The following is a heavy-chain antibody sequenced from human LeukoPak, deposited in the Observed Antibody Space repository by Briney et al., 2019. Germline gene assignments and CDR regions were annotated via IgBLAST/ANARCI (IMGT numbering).Heavy chain of an antibody. D-gene: IGHD2-2*01. J-gene: IGHJ1*01. Sequence: GGSLRLSCAASGFTFSSYSMNWVRQAPGKGLEWVSSISSSSSYIYYADSVKGRFTISRDNAKNSLYLQMNSLRAEDTAVYYCARDVGCSSTSCSIPLFDEYFQHWGQGTLVTVSS. V-gene: IGHV3-21*01. CDR3: ARDVGCSSTSCSIPLFDEYFQH. CDR2: ISSSSSYI. CDR1: GFTFSSYS.